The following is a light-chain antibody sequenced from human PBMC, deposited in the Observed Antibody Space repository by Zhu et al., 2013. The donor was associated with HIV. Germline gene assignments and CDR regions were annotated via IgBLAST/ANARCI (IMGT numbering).Light chain of an antibody. CDR2: DVY. Sequence: EIVLTQSPATLSLSPGERATLSCRASQSVSNFLAWYQQKPGQAPRLVIYDVYNRANGFSARFSGSGSGTDFTLTISSLEPEDFAVYYCQQRSDWPLTFGGGTKVEIK. CDR3: QQRSDWPLT. V-gene: IGKV3-11*01. CDR1: QSVSNF. J-gene: IGKJ4*01.